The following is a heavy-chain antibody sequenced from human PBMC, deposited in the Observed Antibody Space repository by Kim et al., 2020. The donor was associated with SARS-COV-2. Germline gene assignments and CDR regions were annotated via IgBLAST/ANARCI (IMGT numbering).Heavy chain of an antibody. V-gene: IGHV3-23*02. Sequence: VTARFTISRDNSKNTLYIQMKSLGAEDTAVYHCANLGPRESSDSPDYWGQGTLVTVSS. J-gene: IGHJ4*02. CDR3: ANLGPRESSDSPDY. D-gene: IGHD3-22*01.